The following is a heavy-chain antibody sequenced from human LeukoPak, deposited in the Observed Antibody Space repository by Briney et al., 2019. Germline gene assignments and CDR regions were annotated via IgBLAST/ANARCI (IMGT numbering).Heavy chain of an antibody. CDR1: GYTFTSHY. CDR2: FNPSVGDT. J-gene: IGHJ6*02. Sequence: ASVKVSCKASGYTFTSHYMHWVPQAPGLGLQWMGIFNPSVGDTSYAQKFQGRVTTTRDTSTSTVYMEVVRLRSEDTAVYYCARGCRVVPGVHNVGMTSYYNGMDVWGQGTTVTVSS. D-gene: IGHD2-2*01. V-gene: IGHV1-46*01. CDR3: ARGCRVVPGVHNVGMTSYYNGMDV.